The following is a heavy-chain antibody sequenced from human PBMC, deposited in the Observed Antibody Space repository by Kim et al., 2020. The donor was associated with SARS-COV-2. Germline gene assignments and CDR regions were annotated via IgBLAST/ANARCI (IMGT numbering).Heavy chain of an antibody. Sequence: VKGRFTITRDNAKNSLDLQMNSLRDEDTAGYYCARDGDILTGYHGYYFDYWGQGTLVTVSS. D-gene: IGHD3-9*01. V-gene: IGHV3-48*02. CDR3: ARDGDILTGYHGYYFDY. J-gene: IGHJ4*02.